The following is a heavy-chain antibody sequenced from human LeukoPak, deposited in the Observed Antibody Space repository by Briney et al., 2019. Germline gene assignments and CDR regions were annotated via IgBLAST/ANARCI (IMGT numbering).Heavy chain of an antibody. V-gene: IGHV3-23*01. CDR1: GFTFSSYA. Sequence: GGSLRLSCAASGFTFSSYAMSWVRQAPGKGLEWVSAISGSGGSTYYADSVKGRFTISRDNAKNSLYLQMNSLRAEDTALYYCAREPYGSGSYGVDYWGQGTLVTVSS. J-gene: IGHJ4*02. D-gene: IGHD3-10*01. CDR3: AREPYGSGSYGVDY. CDR2: ISGSGGST.